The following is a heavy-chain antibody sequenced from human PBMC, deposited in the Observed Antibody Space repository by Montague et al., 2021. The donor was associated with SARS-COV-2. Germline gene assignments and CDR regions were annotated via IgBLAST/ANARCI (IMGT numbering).Heavy chain of an antibody. CDR3: AKVANRDTGGDASDN. CDR2: VYSDSSGS. J-gene: IGHJ3*02. CDR1: GFSFSIYA. V-gene: IGHV3-23*03. D-gene: IGHD3-10*01. Sequence: SLRLSCAASGFSFSIYAMSWVRQAPGEGLQWVSTVYSDSSGSFYADPVKGRFTISRDNSRNTLYLQMNSLRAEDTAVYYCAKVANRDTGGDASDNWGQGTMVIVSS.